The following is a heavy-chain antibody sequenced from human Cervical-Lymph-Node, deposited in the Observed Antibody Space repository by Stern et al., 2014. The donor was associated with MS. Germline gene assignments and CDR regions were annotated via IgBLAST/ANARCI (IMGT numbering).Heavy chain of an antibody. CDR2: IFPGGSDI. V-gene: IGHV5-51*01. CDR1: GYTFTSYW. Sequence: EMQLVESGPEVKRPGESLKISCQASGYTFTSYWIGWGRPMPGKGLEWIAIIFPGGSDIRYSPSFQGQVTISADKSSSAAYLQWNPLKASDTAIYYCARQRYFDYWGQGTLVTVSS. J-gene: IGHJ4*02. CDR3: ARQRYFDY.